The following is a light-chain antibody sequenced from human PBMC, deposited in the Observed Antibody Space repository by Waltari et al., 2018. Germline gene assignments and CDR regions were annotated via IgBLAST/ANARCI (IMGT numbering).Light chain of an antibody. CDR2: GAY. V-gene: IGKV3-20*01. Sequence: IVLTQSPGTLPLSPGERATLSCRASQSVNTYFAWYQQKPGQDTRLLIYGAYTRAAGIPGRFMGSGFGKAFRLTIRRLEAEDFAVYDCQHHVRLPATFGQGTKVEIK. J-gene: IGKJ1*01. CDR1: QSVNTY. CDR3: QHHVRLPAT.